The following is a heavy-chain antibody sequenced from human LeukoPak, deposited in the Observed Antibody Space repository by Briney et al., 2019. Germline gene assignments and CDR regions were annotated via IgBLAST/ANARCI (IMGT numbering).Heavy chain of an antibody. CDR2: IYYSGST. V-gene: IGHV4-39*07. CDR1: GGSISSSSYY. Sequence: SETLSLTCTVSGGSISSSSYYWGWIRQPPGKGLEWIGSIYYSGSTYYNPSLKSRGTISVDTSKNQFSLKLSSVTAADKAVYYCARSCRILDIVATIRARLGGNGFDIWGQGTMVTVSS. J-gene: IGHJ3*02. CDR3: ARSCRILDIVATIRARLGGNGFDI. D-gene: IGHD5-12*01.